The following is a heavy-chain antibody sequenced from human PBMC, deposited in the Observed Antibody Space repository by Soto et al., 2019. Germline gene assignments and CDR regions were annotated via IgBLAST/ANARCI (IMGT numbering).Heavy chain of an antibody. J-gene: IGHJ6*02. D-gene: IGHD3-3*01. V-gene: IGHV3-23*01. CDR2: ISGSGGST. CDR3: AKDRGDYDFWSGYYRTPDYYYYYGMDV. Sequence: SGWTFSSYAMIWVRQAPGKGLEWVSAISGSGGSTYYADSVKGRFTISRDNSKNTLYLQMNSLRAEDTAVYYCAKDRGDYDFWSGYYRTPDYYYYYGMDVWGQGTTVTVSS. CDR1: GWTFSSYA.